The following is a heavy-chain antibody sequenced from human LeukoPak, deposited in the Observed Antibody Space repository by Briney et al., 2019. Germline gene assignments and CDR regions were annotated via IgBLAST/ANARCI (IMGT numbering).Heavy chain of an antibody. CDR2: IYYSGST. Sequence: SETLSLTCTVSGGSISSGGYYWSWIRQHPGKGLEWIGYIYYSGSTYCNPSLKSRVTISVDTSKNQFSLKLSSVTAADTAVYYCARSYQPHRSYYYYGMDVWGQGTTVTVSS. CDR1: GGSISSGGYY. D-gene: IGHD2-2*01. J-gene: IGHJ6*02. CDR3: ARSYQPHRSYYYYGMDV. V-gene: IGHV4-31*03.